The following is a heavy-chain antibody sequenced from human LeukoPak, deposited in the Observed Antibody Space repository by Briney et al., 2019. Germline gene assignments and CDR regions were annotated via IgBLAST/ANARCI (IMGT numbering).Heavy chain of an antibody. D-gene: IGHD3-10*01. CDR3: ARWGLWFGELAYYFDY. CDR1: GFTFSDYY. V-gene: IGHV3-11*06. J-gene: IGHJ4*02. Sequence: PGGSLRLSCAASGFTFSDYYMSWIRQAPGKGLEWVSYISSSSSYTNYADSVKGRFTISRDNAKNSLYLQMNSLRAEDTAVYYCARWGLWFGELAYYFDYWGQGTLVTVSS. CDR2: ISSSSSYT.